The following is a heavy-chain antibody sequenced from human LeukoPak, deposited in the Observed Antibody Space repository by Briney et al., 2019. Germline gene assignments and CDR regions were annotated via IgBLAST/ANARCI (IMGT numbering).Heavy chain of an antibody. D-gene: IGHD2-15*01. V-gene: IGHV4-30-2*01. J-gene: IGHJ4*02. Sequence: PSQTLSLTCAVSGGSISSGGYSWSWIRQPPGKGLEWIGYIYHSGSAYYNPSLKSRVTISVDRSKNQFSLKLSSVTAADTAVYYCASLGGCSGGSCYDYWGRGTLVTVSS. CDR2: IYHSGSA. CDR3: ASLGGCSGGSCYDY. CDR1: GGSISSGGYS.